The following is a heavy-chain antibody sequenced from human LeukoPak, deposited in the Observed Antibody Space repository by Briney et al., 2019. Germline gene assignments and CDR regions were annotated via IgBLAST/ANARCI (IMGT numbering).Heavy chain of an antibody. V-gene: IGHV4-59*01. CDR3: AAPIGGTYAFDI. Sequence: ETLSLTCTVSGGSISSYYWSWIRQPPGKGLEWIGYIYYSGSTNYNPSLKSRVTISVDTSKNQFSLKLSSVTAADTAVYYCAAPIGGTYAFDIWGQGTMVTVSS. CDR1: GGSISSYY. D-gene: IGHD3-16*01. CDR2: IYYSGST. J-gene: IGHJ3*02.